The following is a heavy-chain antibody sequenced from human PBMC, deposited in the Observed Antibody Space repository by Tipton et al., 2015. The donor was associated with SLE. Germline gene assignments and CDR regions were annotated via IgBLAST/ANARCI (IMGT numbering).Heavy chain of an antibody. CDR3: ARHLGASFDF. CDR1: GGSIRRGDVY. V-gene: IGHV4-31*03. CDR2: IHDSGAT. Sequence: TLSLTCTVSGGSIRRGDVYWSWIRQHPGKGLEWIGYIHDSGATFYNPSLRSRSAISVDTSQNQFSLRLTSVTAADTAVYYCARHLGASFDFWGQGILVTVSS. J-gene: IGHJ4*02.